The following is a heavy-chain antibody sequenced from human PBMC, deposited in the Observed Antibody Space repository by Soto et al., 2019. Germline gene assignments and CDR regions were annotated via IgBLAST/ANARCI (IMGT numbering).Heavy chain of an antibody. CDR2: INSDGSST. Sequence: GGSLRLSCAASGFTFSSYWMHWVRQAPGKELVWVSRINSDGSSTSYADSVKGRFTISRDNAKNTLYLQMNSLRAEDTAVYYCARGNYVGDYYYYYMDVWGKGTTVTVSS. V-gene: IGHV3-74*01. CDR3: ARGNYVGDYYYYYMDV. J-gene: IGHJ6*03. D-gene: IGHD1-7*01. CDR1: GFTFSSYW.